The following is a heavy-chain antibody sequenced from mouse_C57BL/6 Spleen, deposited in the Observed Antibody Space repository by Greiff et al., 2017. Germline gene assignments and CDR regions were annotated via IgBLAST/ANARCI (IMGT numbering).Heavy chain of an antibody. J-gene: IGHJ4*01. Sequence: EVQLQQSGPELVKPGASVKMSCKASGYTFTDYNMHWVKQSHGKSLEWIGYINPNNGGTSYNQKFKGKATLTVNKSSSTAYMELRSLTSEDSAVYYCARGYYGNYDAMDYWGQGTSVTVSS. CDR2: INPNNGGT. V-gene: IGHV1-22*01. CDR1: GYTFTDYN. CDR3: ARGYYGNYDAMDY. D-gene: IGHD2-1*01.